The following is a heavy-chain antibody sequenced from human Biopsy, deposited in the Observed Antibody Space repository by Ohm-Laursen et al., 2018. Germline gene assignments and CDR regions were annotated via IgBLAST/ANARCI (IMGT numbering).Heavy chain of an antibody. CDR3: ARHSLDDFWSGAHYYFDY. Sequence: SDTLSLTCSVSGGSISSRNHYWGWLRQPPGKGLEWIGHVYYSGSTLCNSSLESRVTVSVDTSKNQFHLRLTSMSASDTAVYYCARHSLDDFWSGAHYYFDYWGLGTLVTVSS. CDR2: VYYSGST. J-gene: IGHJ4*02. CDR1: GGSISSRNHY. D-gene: IGHD3-3*01. V-gene: IGHV4-39*01.